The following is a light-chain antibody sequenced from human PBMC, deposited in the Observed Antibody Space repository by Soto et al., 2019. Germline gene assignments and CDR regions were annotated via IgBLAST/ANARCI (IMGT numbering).Light chain of an antibody. J-gene: IGKJ1*01. CDR1: QSVGNN. V-gene: IGKV3-15*01. CDR2: GAY. Sequence: EIVMTQSPATLPVSPGERTTLSCRASQSVGNNLAWYQQKPGQAPRLLIYGAYTRATGIPARFSGSGSGTDFTLTISSLQSEDFAVYYCQHYNYWPPKTFGQGTKVEMK. CDR3: QHYNYWPPKT.